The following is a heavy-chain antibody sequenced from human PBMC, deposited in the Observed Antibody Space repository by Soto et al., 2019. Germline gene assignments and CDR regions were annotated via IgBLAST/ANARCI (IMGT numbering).Heavy chain of an antibody. J-gene: IGHJ6*02. D-gene: IGHD3-10*01. V-gene: IGHV3-7*04. Sequence: GGPLRLSCAASGFTFNTYWMTWVSQAPGKGLEWVANIKQDGSETYYVDSVKGRFTISRDNAKNSLYLQMNSLRAEDTAVYYCARDPPYGSGTSQNYGMDVWGQGTTVTVSS. CDR3: ARDPPYGSGTSQNYGMDV. CDR1: GFTFNTYW. CDR2: IKQDGSET.